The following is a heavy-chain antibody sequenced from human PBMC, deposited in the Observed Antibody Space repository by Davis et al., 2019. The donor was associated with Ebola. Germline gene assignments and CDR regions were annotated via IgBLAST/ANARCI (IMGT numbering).Heavy chain of an antibody. J-gene: IGHJ4*02. CDR2: ISVYNGNT. V-gene: IGHV1-18*01. CDR1: GYTFKNYA. Sequence: ASVKVSCKASGYTFKNYAISWVRQAPGQGLEWMGWISVYNGNTNYAQKLQDRVTMTTDTSTTTVFMELRSLRSDDTAVYWCARGEGAPDYWGQGTLVTVSS. D-gene: IGHD1-26*01. CDR3: ARGEGAPDY.